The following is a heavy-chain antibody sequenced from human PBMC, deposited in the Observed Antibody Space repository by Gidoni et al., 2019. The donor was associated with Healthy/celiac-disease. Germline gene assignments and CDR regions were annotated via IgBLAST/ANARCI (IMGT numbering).Heavy chain of an antibody. CDR1: GGSFSGYY. CDR3: ARGARPRAAGTLFDY. D-gene: IGHD6-13*01. Sequence: QVQLQQWGAGLLKPSETLSLTCAVYGGSFSGYYWSWIRQPPGKGLEWIGEINHSGSTNYNPSLKSRVTISVDTSKNQFSLKLSSVTAADTAVYYCARGARPRAAGTLFDYWGQGTLVTVSS. V-gene: IGHV4-34*01. J-gene: IGHJ4*02. CDR2: INHSGST.